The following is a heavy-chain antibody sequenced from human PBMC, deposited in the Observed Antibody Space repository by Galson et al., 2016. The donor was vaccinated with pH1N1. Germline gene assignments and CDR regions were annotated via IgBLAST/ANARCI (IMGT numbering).Heavy chain of an antibody. J-gene: IGHJ5*02. D-gene: IGHD2-2*01. CDR2: VFHSGNT. CDR3: ARVRCSSTRCFAVGFGWFDH. CDR1: GYSITTGYY. V-gene: IGHV4-38-2*01. Sequence: SETLSLTCAVSGYSITTGYYWGWIRQPPGKGLEWIGSVFHSGNTSYNPSLKSRVTLSVDTSKNQFFLKLNSVTPADTAMYYCARVRCSSTRCFAVGFGWFDHWGQGTLVTVSS.